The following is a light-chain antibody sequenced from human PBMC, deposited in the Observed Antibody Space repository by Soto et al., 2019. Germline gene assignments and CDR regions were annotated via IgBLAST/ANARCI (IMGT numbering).Light chain of an antibody. CDR1: GSDVGGYNY. CDR2: DVS. J-gene: IGLJ1*01. CDR3: CSYSSGSTPWV. V-gene: IGLV2-14*03. Sequence: QSALTQPASVSGSPGQSITISCTGTGSDVGGYNYVSWYQHHPGKAPKLIIFDVSDRPSGISDRFSASKSGNTASLTISGLQAEDEADYYCCSYSSGSTPWVFGTGTKVTVL.